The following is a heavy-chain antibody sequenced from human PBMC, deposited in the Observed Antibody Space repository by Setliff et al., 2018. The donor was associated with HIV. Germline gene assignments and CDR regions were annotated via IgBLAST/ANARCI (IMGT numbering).Heavy chain of an antibody. Sequence: VASVKVSCKASGYSFITYGITWVRQAPGRGLEWMGWISISKGKTDYAQKFQGRVIMTTDTSTSTAYMELRSLRSDDTAVYYCARRDGEWLAPDAFDIWGQGTMVTVSS. CDR1: GYSFITYG. D-gene: IGHD6-19*01. V-gene: IGHV1-18*01. J-gene: IGHJ3*02. CDR3: ARRDGEWLAPDAFDI. CDR2: ISISKGKT.